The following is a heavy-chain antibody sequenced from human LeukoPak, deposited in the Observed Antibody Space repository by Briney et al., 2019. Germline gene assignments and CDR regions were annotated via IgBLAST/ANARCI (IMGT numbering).Heavy chain of an antibody. D-gene: IGHD3-3*01. V-gene: IGHV1-24*01. Sequence: ASVKVSCKVSGYTPTELSMHWVRQAPGKGLEWMGGFDPEDGETIYAQKFQGRVTMTEDTSTDTAYMELSSLRSEDTAVYYCATFSVQNDLWSGYYGPGYYGMDVWGQGTTVTVSS. CDR3: ATFSVQNDLWSGYYGPGYYGMDV. CDR1: GYTPTELS. J-gene: IGHJ6*02. CDR2: FDPEDGET.